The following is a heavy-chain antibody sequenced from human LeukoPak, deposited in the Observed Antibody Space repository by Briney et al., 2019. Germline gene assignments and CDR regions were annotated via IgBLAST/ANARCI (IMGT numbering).Heavy chain of an antibody. Sequence: PGGSLRLSCAASGFTVSSNYMSWVRQAPGKGLEWVSHIYSSSSTIYYADSVKGRFTISRDNTKNSLYLQMNSLRAEDTAVYYCARDPGYNSGWGQGTLVTVSS. CDR1: GFTVSSNY. J-gene: IGHJ4*02. CDR2: IYSSSSTI. CDR3: ARDPGYNSG. V-gene: IGHV3-48*04. D-gene: IGHD6-19*01.